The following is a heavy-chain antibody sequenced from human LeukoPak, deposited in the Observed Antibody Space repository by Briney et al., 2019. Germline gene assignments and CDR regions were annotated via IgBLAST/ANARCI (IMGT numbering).Heavy chain of an antibody. J-gene: IGHJ4*02. CDR1: GFTFSNYA. Sequence: GGSLRLSCAASGFTFSNYAMAWVRQAPGKGLEWVSILSGSGGATYYADSVKGRFTISRDNSKNTLYLQMNSLRAEDTAVYYCAKDRSIESPQWLVLDYWGQGTLVTVSS. V-gene: IGHV3-23*01. CDR2: LSGSGGAT. CDR3: AKDRSIESPQWLVLDY. D-gene: IGHD6-19*01.